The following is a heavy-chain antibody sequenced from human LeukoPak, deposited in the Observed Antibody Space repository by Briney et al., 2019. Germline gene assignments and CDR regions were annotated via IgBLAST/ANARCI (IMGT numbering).Heavy chain of an antibody. J-gene: IGHJ5*02. Sequence: SETLSLTCTVSGGSISSSSNYWGWIRQPPGKGLEWIGSIYYSGSTNYNPSLKSRVTISVDTSKNQFSLKLSSVTAADTAVYYCARGGISFDPWGQGTLVTVSS. CDR3: ARGGISFDP. V-gene: IGHV4-39*07. CDR1: GGSISSSSNY. D-gene: IGHD3-10*01. CDR2: IYYSGST.